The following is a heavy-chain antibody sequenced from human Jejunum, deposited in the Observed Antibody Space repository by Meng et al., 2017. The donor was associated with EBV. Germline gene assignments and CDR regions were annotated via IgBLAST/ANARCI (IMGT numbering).Heavy chain of an antibody. D-gene: IGHD3-10*01. V-gene: IGHV1-24*01. Sequence: VHVLHAGAQLQQPGHSVKSSRKASRRPHIQSSLHLVRQAPGNRPEWMGGFDPEEDETIYAQKFQGRVTMTEDTSTDTAYMELSNLRSEDTAIYYCTTLRGAVSANGWFDPWGQGPLVTFSS. CDR1: RRPHIQSS. CDR3: TTLRGAVSANGWFDP. J-gene: IGHJ5*02. CDR2: FDPEEDET.